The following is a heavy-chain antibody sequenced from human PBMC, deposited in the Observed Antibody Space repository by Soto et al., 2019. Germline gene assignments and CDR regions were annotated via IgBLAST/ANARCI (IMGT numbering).Heavy chain of an antibody. J-gene: IGHJ3*02. CDR2: TYYRSKWYN. CDR3: ARAGGGDWGSYDAFDI. CDR1: GDSVSSNSAA. Sequence: PSQTLSLTCAISGDSVSSNSAAWNWIRQSPSRGLEWLGRTYYRSKWYNDYAVSVKSRITINPDTSKNQFSLQLNSVTPEDTAVYYCARAGGGDWGSYDAFDIWGQGTMVTVSS. D-gene: IGHD3-16*01. V-gene: IGHV6-1*01.